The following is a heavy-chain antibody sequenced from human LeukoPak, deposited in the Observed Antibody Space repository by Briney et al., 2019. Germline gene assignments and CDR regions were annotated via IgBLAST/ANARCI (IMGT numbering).Heavy chain of an antibody. V-gene: IGHV1-18*01. Sequence: GASVKVSCKASGYTFIAYGITWVRQAPGQGLEWMGWIGAYNGITDYTPNLQGRITMTTGTSTTTAYMELRSLRSDDTAVYYCARAFVGIRGTPAQFEYWGQGTLVTVSS. CDR2: IGAYNGIT. CDR3: ARAFVGIRGTPAQFEY. CDR1: GYTFIAYG. D-gene: IGHD1-1*01. J-gene: IGHJ4*02.